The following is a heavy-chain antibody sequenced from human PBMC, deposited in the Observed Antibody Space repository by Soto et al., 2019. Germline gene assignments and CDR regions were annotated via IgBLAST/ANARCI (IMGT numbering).Heavy chain of an antibody. V-gene: IGHV3-23*01. CDR1: GFNFSSYA. D-gene: IGHD6-13*01. J-gene: IGHJ5*02. CDR2: ISGSGGST. CDR3: AKRLIDSSSWYWFDP. Sequence: GGSLRLSCAASGFNFSSYAMSWVRQAPGKGLEWVSAISGSGGSTYYADSVKGRFTISRDNSKNTLYLQMNSLRAEDTAVYYCAKRLIDSSSWYWFDPWGQGTLVTVSS.